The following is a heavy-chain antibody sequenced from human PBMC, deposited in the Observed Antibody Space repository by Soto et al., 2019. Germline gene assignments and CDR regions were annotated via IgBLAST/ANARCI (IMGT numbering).Heavy chain of an antibody. D-gene: IGHD3-3*01. J-gene: IGHJ4*02. Sequence: GGSLRLSCVASGFIVSINQMSLGRQAPGKGLEWVSVIYSGHTTYYADSVEGRFTISRDDSKNTLYLQMNSLRVEDTAVYYCVRGPSDHKLRLVEWPYGDYWGQGALVTVSS. CDR3: VRGPSDHKLRLVEWPYGDY. V-gene: IGHV3-53*01. CDR1: GFIVSINQ. CDR2: IYSGHTT.